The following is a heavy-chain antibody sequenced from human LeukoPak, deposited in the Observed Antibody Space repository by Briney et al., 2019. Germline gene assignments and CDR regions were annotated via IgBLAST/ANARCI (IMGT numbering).Heavy chain of an antibody. D-gene: IGHD3-22*01. CDR2: ISGSGGST. V-gene: IGHV3-23*01. CDR3: AREAYYYDSSGYYPENYFDY. CDR1: GFTFSSYA. J-gene: IGHJ4*02. Sequence: GGSLRLSCAASGFTFSSYAMSWVRRAPGKGLEWVSAISGSGGSTYYADSVKGRFTISRDNSKNTLYLQMNSLRAEDTAVYYCAREAYYYDSSGYYPENYFDYWGQGTLVTVSS.